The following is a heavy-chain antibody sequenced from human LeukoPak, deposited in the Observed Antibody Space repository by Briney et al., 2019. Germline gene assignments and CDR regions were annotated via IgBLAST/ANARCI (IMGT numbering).Heavy chain of an antibody. CDR3: ARLKDGYNLDY. CDR2: IYYSGST. J-gene: IGHJ4*02. CDR1: GGSISSGGYY. D-gene: IGHD5-24*01. Sequence: SETLSLTCTVSGGSISSGGYYWSWIRQHPGKGLEWIGYIYYSGSTYYNPSLKSRVTISVDTSKNQFSLKLGSVTAADTAVYYCARLKDGYNLDYWGQGTLVTVSS. V-gene: IGHV4-31*03.